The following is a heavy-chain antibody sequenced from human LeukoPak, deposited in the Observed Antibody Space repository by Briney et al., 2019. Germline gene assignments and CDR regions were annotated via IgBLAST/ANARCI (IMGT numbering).Heavy chain of an antibody. CDR3: ARSKSFWSGYYTGFDY. Sequence: ASVKVSCKASGYTFTSHGISWVRQAPGQGLEWMGWISAYNGNTNYAQKLQGRVTMTTDTSTSTAYMELRSLRSDDTAVYYCARSKSFWSGYYTGFDYWGQGTLVTVSS. D-gene: IGHD3-3*01. CDR1: GYTFTSHG. CDR2: ISAYNGNT. V-gene: IGHV1-18*01. J-gene: IGHJ4*02.